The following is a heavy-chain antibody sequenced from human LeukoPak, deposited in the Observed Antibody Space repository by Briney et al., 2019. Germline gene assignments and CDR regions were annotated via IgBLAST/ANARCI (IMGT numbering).Heavy chain of an antibody. J-gene: IGHJ4*02. CDR2: IVVGSGNT. D-gene: IGHD2-2*01. CDR3: AAEPSNIVVVPAARIFDY. CDR1: GFTFTSSA. Sequence: GASVKVSCKASGFTFTSSAVQWVRQARGQRLEWIGWIVVGSGNTNYAQKFQERVTITRDMSTSTAYMELSSLRSEDTAVYYCAAEPSNIVVVPAARIFDYWGQGTLVTVSS. V-gene: IGHV1-58*01.